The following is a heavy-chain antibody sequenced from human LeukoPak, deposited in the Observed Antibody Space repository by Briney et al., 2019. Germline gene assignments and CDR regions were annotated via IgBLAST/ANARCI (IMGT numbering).Heavy chain of an antibody. CDR1: RYTFTGYY. V-gene: IGHV1-2*02. CDR2: INPNSGGT. Sequence: ASVKVSCKASRYTFTGYYMHWVRQAPGQGLEWMGWINPNSGGTNYAQKFQGRVTMTRDTSISTAYMELSRLRSDDTAVYYCVPLDIVVGIDYWGQGTLVTVSS. D-gene: IGHD2-15*01. J-gene: IGHJ4*02. CDR3: VPLDIVVGIDY.